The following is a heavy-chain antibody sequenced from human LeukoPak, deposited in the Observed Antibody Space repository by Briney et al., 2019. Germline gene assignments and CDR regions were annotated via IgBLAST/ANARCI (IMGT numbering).Heavy chain of an antibody. D-gene: IGHD2-21*02. J-gene: IGHJ5*02. V-gene: IGHV4-34*01. CDR3: ARLRGGDYSSHNWFDP. CDR1: GGSFSGYY. Sequence: SETLSLTCAVYGGSFSGYYWSWIRQPPGKGLEWIGEINHSGSTNYNPSLKSRVTISVDTSKNQFSLKLSSVTAADTAVYYCARLRGGDYSSHNWFDPWGQGTLVTVSS. CDR2: INHSGST.